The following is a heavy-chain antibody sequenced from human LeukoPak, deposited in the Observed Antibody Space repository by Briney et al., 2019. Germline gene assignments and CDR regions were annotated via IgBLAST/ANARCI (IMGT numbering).Heavy chain of an antibody. CDR1: GGSISSGSYY. CDR2: IYTSGTT. J-gene: IGHJ5*02. V-gene: IGHV4-61*02. D-gene: IGHD3-3*01. CDR3: AREYYDFWSGHPPNWLDP. Sequence: PSETLSLTCTVSGGSISSGSYYFNWIRQPAGKGLEWIGRIYTSGTTNYNPSLKSRVSISVETSKNQFSLKVTSVTAADTAVYYCAREYYDFWSGHPPNWLDPWGQGTLVTVSS.